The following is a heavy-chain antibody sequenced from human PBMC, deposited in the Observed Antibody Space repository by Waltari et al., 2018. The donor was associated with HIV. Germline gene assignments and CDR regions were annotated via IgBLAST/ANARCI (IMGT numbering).Heavy chain of an antibody. Sequence: EVQLVESGGGSVRPGGSLRLSCAASGSTFPNYWMSWVGQGPGKGGEWVGKVKQDGSETDYAQSMKGRFTIARGNVNSALSLKMKSLRVEDTAVYYCASSGRYSWNDDQAVDSWGQGTMVTVSS. CDR2: VKQDGSET. D-gene: IGHD1-1*01. V-gene: IGHV3-7*01. CDR3: ASSGRYSWNDDQAVDS. CDR1: GSTFPNYW. J-gene: IGHJ3*02.